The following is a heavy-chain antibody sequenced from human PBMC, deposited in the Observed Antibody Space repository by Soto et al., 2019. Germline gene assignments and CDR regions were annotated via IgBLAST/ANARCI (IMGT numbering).Heavy chain of an antibody. V-gene: IGHV1-69*13. Sequence: SVKVSCKASGYTYTGYYMHWVRQAPGQGLEWMGGIIPISGSTNYAQKFQGRVTITADESTSTAYMELSSLRSEDTAVYYCARDHYYYYGMDVWGQGTTVTVS. CDR3: ARDHYYYYGMDV. J-gene: IGHJ6*02. CDR1: GYTYTGYY. CDR2: IIPISGST.